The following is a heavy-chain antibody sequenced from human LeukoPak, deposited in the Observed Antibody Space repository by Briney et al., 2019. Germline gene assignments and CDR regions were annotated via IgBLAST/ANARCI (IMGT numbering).Heavy chain of an antibody. CDR2: TNHSGSS. D-gene: IGHD2-21*02. Sequence: SETLSLTCAVYGGSFRAFYWTWIRQSPGKGLEWIGETNHSGSSSYNPSLKSRIMISVDMSKNQFSLKVRSVTAADTAVYYCARSHCGGDCYSSRWQILYGYYYYYMDVWGTGTTVTVSS. CDR3: ARSHCGGDCYSSRWQILYGYYYYYMDV. J-gene: IGHJ6*03. V-gene: IGHV4-34*01. CDR1: GGSFRAFY.